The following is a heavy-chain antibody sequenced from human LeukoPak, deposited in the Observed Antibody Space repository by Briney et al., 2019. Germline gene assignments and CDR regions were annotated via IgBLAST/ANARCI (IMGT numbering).Heavy chain of an antibody. CDR1: GGSISSGSYY. CDR2: IYTSGST. V-gene: IGHV4-61*02. CDR3: ARERGYSYGLDAFDI. D-gene: IGHD5-18*01. Sequence: SETLSLTCTVSGGSISSGSYYWSWIRQPAGKGLEWIGRIYTSGSTNYNPSLKSRVTISVGTSKNQFSLKLSSVTAADTAVCYCARERGYSYGLDAFDIWGQGTMVTVSS. J-gene: IGHJ3*02.